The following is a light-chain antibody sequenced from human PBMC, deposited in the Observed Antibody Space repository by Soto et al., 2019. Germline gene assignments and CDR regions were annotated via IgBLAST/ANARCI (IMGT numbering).Light chain of an antibody. CDR1: QGINHY. CDR2: ATS. Sequence: DIQMTQSPSSLSASVGDRVTITCRASQGINHYLAWFQQKPGKVPKLLIYATSTLQSGVPSRFSGSGSGTEFTLSISSLQSEDSAIYYCQHYNNLPLTFGGGTKVDIK. CDR3: QHYNNLPLT. V-gene: IGKV1-27*01. J-gene: IGKJ4*01.